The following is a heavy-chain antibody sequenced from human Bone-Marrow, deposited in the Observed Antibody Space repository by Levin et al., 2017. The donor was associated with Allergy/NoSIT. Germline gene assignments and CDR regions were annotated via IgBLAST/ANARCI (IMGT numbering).Heavy chain of an antibody. V-gene: IGHV3-30*18. J-gene: IGHJ6*03. Sequence: GESLKISCAASGFTFSSYGMHWVRQAPGKGLEWVAVISYDGSNKYYADSVKGRFTISRDNSKNTLYLQMNSLRAEDTAVYYCAKDSLGYCSGGSCYPLAYYYYMDVWGKGTTVTVSS. CDR3: AKDSLGYCSGGSCYPLAYYYYMDV. D-gene: IGHD2-15*01. CDR2: ISYDGSNK. CDR1: GFTFSSYG.